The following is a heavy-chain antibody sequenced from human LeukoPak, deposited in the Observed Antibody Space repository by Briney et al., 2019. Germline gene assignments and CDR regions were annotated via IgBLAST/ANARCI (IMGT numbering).Heavy chain of an antibody. J-gene: IGHJ2*01. CDR1: GGSISSGDYY. V-gene: IGHV4-30-4*01. CDR3: ARPGYSSGWYDWYFDL. CDR2: IYYSGST. D-gene: IGHD6-19*01. Sequence: SQTLSLTCTVSGGSISSGDYYWGWIRQPPGKGLEWIGYIYYSGSTYYNPSLKSRVTISVDTSKNQFSLKPSSVTAADTAVYYCARPGYSSGWYDWYFDLWGRGTLVTVSS.